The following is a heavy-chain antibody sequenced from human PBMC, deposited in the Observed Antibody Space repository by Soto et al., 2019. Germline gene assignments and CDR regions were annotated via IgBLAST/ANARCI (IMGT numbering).Heavy chain of an antibody. CDR2: IYYSGST. J-gene: IGHJ6*03. D-gene: IGHD1-1*01. CDR1: GGSISSYY. CDR3: ARTGTYNCNDDYYYYYYMDV. V-gene: IGHV4-59*01. Sequence: SETLSLTCTVSGGSISSYYWSWIRQPPGKGLEWIGYIYYSGSTNYNPSLKSRVTISVDTSKNQFSLKLSSVTAADTAVYYCARTGTYNCNDDYYYYYYMDVWGKGTTVTLSS.